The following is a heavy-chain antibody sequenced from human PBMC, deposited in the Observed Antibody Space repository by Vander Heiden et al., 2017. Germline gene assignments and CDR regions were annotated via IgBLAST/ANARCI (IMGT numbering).Heavy chain of an antibody. J-gene: IGHJ4*02. D-gene: IGHD6-19*01. CDR3: ARHYVPSSGWYSLDS. V-gene: IGHV4-39*01. CDR1: GGSISSSSCY. Sequence: QLQLQESGPGLVKPSETLSLTCTVSGGSISSSSCYWGWVRQPPGKGLDWIGSIYYSGSAYYNPSLKSRVTLSVDTSKNQFSLRLSSVTAADAAVYYCARHYVPSSGWYSLDSWGQGTLVTVSS. CDR2: IYYSGSA.